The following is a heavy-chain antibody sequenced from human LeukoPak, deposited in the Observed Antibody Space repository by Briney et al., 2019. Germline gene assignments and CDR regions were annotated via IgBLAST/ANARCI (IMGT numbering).Heavy chain of an antibody. V-gene: IGHV3-74*01. J-gene: IGHJ4*02. D-gene: IGHD4-17*01. Sequence: GGSLRLSCAASGFTFSSYWMHWVRQAPGKALVWVSRINSDGTSTTYADSVEGRFTISRDNAKNTLYLQMNSLRAEDTAVYYCARRGTYGDYSVYWGRGTLVTVSS. CDR3: ARRGTYGDYSVY. CDR2: INSDGTST. CDR1: GFTFSSYW.